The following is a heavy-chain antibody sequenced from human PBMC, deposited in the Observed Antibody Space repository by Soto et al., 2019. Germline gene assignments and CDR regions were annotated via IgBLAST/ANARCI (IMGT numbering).Heavy chain of an antibody. D-gene: IGHD3-22*01. Sequence: PGGSLRLSCAASGFTSSSYAMSWVRQAPGKELEWVSAISGSGGSTYYADSVKGRFTISRDNSKNTLYLQMNSLRAEDTAVYYCANHYYDSSGYWAMAFDIWGQGTMVTVSS. V-gene: IGHV3-23*01. CDR3: ANHYYDSSGYWAMAFDI. J-gene: IGHJ3*02. CDR2: ISGSGGST. CDR1: GFTSSSYA.